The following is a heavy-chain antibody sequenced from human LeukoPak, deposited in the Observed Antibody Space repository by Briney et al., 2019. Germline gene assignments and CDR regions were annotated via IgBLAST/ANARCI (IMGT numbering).Heavy chain of an antibody. CDR3: TRSVSGYIDS. J-gene: IGHJ4*02. CDR1: GDSVSSNSAA. CDR2: TYYRSKWFN. V-gene: IGHV6-1*01. Sequence: SQTLSLTCAISGDSVSSNSAAWDRIRQSPSRGLEWLGRTYYRSKWFNGYAVSVKGRITINPDTSKNQFSLQLNSVTPEDTAVYYCTRSVSGYIDSWGQGTLVTVSS. D-gene: IGHD1-26*01.